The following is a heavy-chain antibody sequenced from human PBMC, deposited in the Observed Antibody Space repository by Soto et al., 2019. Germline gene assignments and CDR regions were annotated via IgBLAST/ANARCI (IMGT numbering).Heavy chain of an antibody. J-gene: IGHJ4*02. CDR1: GYAFTTYG. D-gene: IGHD1-1*01. Sequence: QVHLVQSGAEVKKPGASVKVSCKGSGYAFTTYGITWVRQAPGQGLEWMGWISAHNGNTKYAQKLQGRVTVTRDTSTSTAYMELWSLRSVDTAVYYCARGRYGDYWGQGALVTVSS. V-gene: IGHV1-18*01. CDR2: ISAHNGNT. CDR3: ARGRYGDY.